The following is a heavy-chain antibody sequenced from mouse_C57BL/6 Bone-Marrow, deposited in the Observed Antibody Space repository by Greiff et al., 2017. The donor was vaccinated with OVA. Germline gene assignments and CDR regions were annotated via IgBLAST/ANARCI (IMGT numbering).Heavy chain of an antibody. D-gene: IGHD2-1*01. CDR3: ARSGGNYPSWYFDV. CDR2: INPNNGGT. V-gene: IGHV1-26*01. J-gene: IGHJ1*03. Sequence: VQLQQSGPELVKPGASVKISCKASGYTFTDYYMNWVKQSHGKSLEWIGDINPNNGGTSYNQKFKGKATLTVDKSSSTAYMELRSLTSEDSAVYYCARSGGNYPSWYFDVWGTGTTVTVSS. CDR1: GYTFTDYY.